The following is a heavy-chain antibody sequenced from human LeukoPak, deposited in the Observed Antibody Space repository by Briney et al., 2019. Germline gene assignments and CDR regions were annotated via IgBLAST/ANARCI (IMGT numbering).Heavy chain of an antibody. D-gene: IGHD5-24*01. Sequence: PGGSLRLSCAASGFTFSSYAMTWVRQAPGKGLQWVSAISGSGAGTYNADSVKGRFTISRDNYKNTLYLQMNSLRADDTALYYCAKDGVATNDWQTDYWGQGTLVTVSS. CDR1: GFTFSSYA. J-gene: IGHJ4*02. CDR2: ISGSGAGT. V-gene: IGHV3-23*01. CDR3: AKDGVATNDWQTDY.